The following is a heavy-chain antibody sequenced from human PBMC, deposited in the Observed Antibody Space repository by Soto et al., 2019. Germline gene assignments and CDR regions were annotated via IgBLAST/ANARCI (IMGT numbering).Heavy chain of an antibody. D-gene: IGHD5-12*01. V-gene: IGHV3-49*04. J-gene: IGHJ4*02. CDR3: ARVAVDGYGTPFVY. CDR2: ITSKAYCGTA. CDR1: GFTFGVYA. Sequence: EVQVVESGGGLVKPGRSLRLSCVGSGFTFGVYAMTWVRQAPGKGLEWVGFITSKAYCGTAEYAVPVKGRFSISRDDSNSIACQHMNSLQTGDMAVYYCARVAVDGYGTPFVYAGQGTLGAVCS.